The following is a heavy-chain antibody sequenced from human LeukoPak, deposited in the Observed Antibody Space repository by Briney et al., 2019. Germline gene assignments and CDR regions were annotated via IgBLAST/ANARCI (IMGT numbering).Heavy chain of an antibody. J-gene: IGHJ4*02. V-gene: IGHV4-34*01. D-gene: IGHD2-2*01. CDR3: AKRYCGSTTCYDDRGAFDY. Sequence: SGTLSLTCAVYGGSFSGYYWSWIRQPPGKGLEWIGEINHSGSTNYNPSLKSRVTISVDTSKNQFSLKLSSVTAADMAVYYCAKRYCGSTTCYDDRGAFDYWGQGTLVTVSS. CDR1: GGSFSGYY. CDR2: INHSGST.